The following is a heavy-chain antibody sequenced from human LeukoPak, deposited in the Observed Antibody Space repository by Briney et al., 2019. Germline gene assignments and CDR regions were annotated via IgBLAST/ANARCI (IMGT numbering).Heavy chain of an antibody. CDR1: GYTFTSYY. CDR3: TRSYDSSGYNSWFDP. Sequence: ASVKVSCKASGYTFTSYYMHWVRQAPGQGLEWMGIINPRGGSTSYAQKFRGRVTVTRDTSTTTVYMELSSLRSEDTAVYYCTRSYDSSGYNSWFDPWGQGTLVTVFS. J-gene: IGHJ5*02. V-gene: IGHV1-46*03. D-gene: IGHD3-22*01. CDR2: INPRGGST.